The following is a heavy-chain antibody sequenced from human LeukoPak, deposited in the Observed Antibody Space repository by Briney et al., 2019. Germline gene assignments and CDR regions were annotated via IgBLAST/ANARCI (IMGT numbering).Heavy chain of an antibody. D-gene: IGHD6-13*01. CDR2: IYYSGST. V-gene: IGHV4-59*01. Sequence: SETLSLTCNVSGDSISSDYWSWIRQPPGKGLEWIGHIYYSGSTNYNPSLKSRVTISVDTSKNQFSLKLSSVTAADTAVYYCARAGAAAGTWAFDIWGQGTMVTVSS. CDR1: GDSISSDY. J-gene: IGHJ3*02. CDR3: ARAGAAAGTWAFDI.